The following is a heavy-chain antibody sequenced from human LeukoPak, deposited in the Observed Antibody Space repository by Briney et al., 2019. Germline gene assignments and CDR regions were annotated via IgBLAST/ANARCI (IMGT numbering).Heavy chain of an antibody. Sequence: GESLKISCKGSGYSFTSYWIGWVRPMPGKGLELIGIIYPGDSDTRYSPSFQGQVTISADKSISTAYLQWSSLKASDTDMYYCARQSGYSYGDCFDYWGQGTLVTVSS. CDR2: IYPGDSDT. CDR1: GYSFTSYW. V-gene: IGHV5-51*01. D-gene: IGHD5-18*01. CDR3: ARQSGYSYGDCFDY. J-gene: IGHJ4*02.